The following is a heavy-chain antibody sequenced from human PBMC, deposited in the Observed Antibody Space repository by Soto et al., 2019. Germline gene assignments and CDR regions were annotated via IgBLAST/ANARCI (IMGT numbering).Heavy chain of an antibody. V-gene: IGHV4-34*01. D-gene: IGHD3-10*01. CDR3: ARVPGP. CDR2: IYYSGST. J-gene: IGHJ5*02. Sequence: SETLSLTCAVYGGSFSGYYWTWIRQPPGKGLEWIGSIYYSGSTYYNPSLKSRVTISVDRSKNQFSLKLSSVTAADTAVYYCARVPGPWGQGTLVTVSS. CDR1: GGSFSGYY.